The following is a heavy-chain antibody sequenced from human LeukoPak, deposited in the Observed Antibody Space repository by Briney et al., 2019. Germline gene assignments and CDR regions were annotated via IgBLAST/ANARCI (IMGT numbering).Heavy chain of an antibody. CDR2: INPKNGGT. V-gene: IGHV1-2*06. J-gene: IGHJ5*02. Sequence: ASVKVSCKASGYTFTDYYIHWVRQAPGQGLEWMGRINPKNGGTNYAQKFQGRVTMTRDTSISTAYMELIRLRSDDTAVFYCARDPWGGDIVVIPAAIHDPWGQGTLVTVSS. CDR1: GYTFTDYY. CDR3: ARDPWGGDIVVIPAAIHDP. D-gene: IGHD2-2*01.